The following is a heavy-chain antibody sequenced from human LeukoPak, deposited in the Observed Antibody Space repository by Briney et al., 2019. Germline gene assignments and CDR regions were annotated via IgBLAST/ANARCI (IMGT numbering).Heavy chain of an antibody. CDR3: AAIVVPAAITKYNWFDP. J-gene: IGHJ5*02. Sequence: SETLSLTCTVSGDSISSGDYYWSWIRQPPGKGLEWIGYIYHSGSTYYNPSVKSRVTISVDTSKNQFSLKLSSVTAADTAVYYCAAIVVPAAITKYNWFDPWGQGTLVTVSS. CDR2: IYHSGST. CDR1: GDSISSGDYY. D-gene: IGHD2-2*01. V-gene: IGHV4-30-4*01.